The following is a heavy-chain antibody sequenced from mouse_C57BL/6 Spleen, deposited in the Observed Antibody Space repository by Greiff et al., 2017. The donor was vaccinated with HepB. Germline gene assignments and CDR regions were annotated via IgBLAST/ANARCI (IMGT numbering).Heavy chain of an antibody. D-gene: IGHD1-2*01. CDR1: GYTFTDYE. CDR3: TRGVLRRSMDY. V-gene: IGHV1-15*01. Sequence: QVQLQQSGAELVRPGASVTLSCKASGYTFTDYEMHWVKQTPVHGLEWIGAIDPETGGTAYNQKFKGKAILTADKSSSTAYMKLRSLTSEDSAVYYCTRGVLRRSMDYWGQGTSVTVSS. CDR2: IDPETGGT. J-gene: IGHJ4*01.